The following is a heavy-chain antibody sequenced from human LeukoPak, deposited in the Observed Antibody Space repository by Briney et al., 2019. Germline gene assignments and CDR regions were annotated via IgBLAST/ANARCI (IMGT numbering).Heavy chain of an antibody. CDR3: TRMTTGHDY. CDR1: GVSFDDYY. D-gene: IGHD4-17*01. Sequence: SETLSLTCAISGVSFDDYYWAWVRQTPGKGLEWIGEINHSGYTNDSPSLKSRVTLSIDTSRRQFSLNLRSVTVADAGTYYCTRMTTGHDYWGQGTLVTVSS. V-gene: IGHV4-34*01. J-gene: IGHJ4*02. CDR2: INHSGYT.